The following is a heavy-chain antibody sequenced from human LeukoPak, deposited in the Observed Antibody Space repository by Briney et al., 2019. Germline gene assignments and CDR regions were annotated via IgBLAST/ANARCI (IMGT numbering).Heavy chain of an antibody. J-gene: IGHJ5*02. D-gene: IGHD6-13*01. CDR3: ARGGYSSSLGWFDP. V-gene: IGHV1-69*01. CDR2: IIPIFGTA. CDR1: GGTFSSYA. Sequence: GASVKVSCKASGGTFSSYAISWVRQAPGQGLEWMGGIIPIFGTANYAQKFQGRVTITADESTSTAYMELSSLRSGDTAVYYCARGGYSSSLGWFDPWGQGTLVTVSS.